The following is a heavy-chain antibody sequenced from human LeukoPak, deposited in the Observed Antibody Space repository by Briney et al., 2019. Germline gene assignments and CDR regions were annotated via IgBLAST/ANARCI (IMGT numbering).Heavy chain of an antibody. V-gene: IGHV1-18*01. CDR3: ARVRRDRSGGKILTGYYNPHGVFDY. D-gene: IGHD3-9*01. CDR1: GYTFTSYG. CDR2: ISAYNGNT. Sequence: ASVKVSCKASGYTFTSYGISWVRQAPGQGLEWMGWISAYNGNTNYAQKFQGRVTITADESTSTAYMELSSLRSEDTAVYYCARVRRDRSGGKILTGYYNPHGVFDYWGQGTLVTVSS. J-gene: IGHJ4*02.